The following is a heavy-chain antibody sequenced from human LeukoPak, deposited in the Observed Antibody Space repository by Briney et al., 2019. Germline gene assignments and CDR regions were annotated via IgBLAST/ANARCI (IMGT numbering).Heavy chain of an antibody. CDR3: ARDNLADGYRSGFDN. CDR2: MNDGGAT. J-gene: IGHJ4*02. D-gene: IGHD5-24*01. CDR1: GGSFSGYW. Sequence: SETLSLTCAVSGGSFSGYWWSWIRQPPGKGLEWIGEMNDGGATNYNPSLKSRVTMSVDTSKSHFSLRLNSVTAAGTAVYYCARDNLADGYRSGFDNWGQGALVTVSS. V-gene: IGHV4-34*01.